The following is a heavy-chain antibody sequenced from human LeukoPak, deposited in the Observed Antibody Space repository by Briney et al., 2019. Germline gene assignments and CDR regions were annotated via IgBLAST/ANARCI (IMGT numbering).Heavy chain of an antibody. J-gene: IGHJ5*02. CDR2: FSGSGGST. CDR1: GFIFSNYA. CDR3: ARAIRYFDWPYNWFDP. Sequence: PGGSLRLSCAASGFIFSNYAMSWVRQAPGKGLQWVSAFSGSGGSTYYADSVKGRFTISRDNAKNSLYLQMNSLRAEDTAVYYCARAIRYFDWPYNWFDPWGQGTLVTVSS. V-gene: IGHV3-23*01. D-gene: IGHD3-9*01.